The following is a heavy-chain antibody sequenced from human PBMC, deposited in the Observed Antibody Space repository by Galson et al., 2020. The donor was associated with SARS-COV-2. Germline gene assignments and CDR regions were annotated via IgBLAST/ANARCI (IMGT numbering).Heavy chain of an antibody. CDR1: GFNFSDHA. J-gene: IGHJ4*02. CDR2: ITYDGSRK. V-gene: IGHV3-30-3*01. CDR3: GRERRGFYIEY. Sequence: TGGSLRLSCAASGFNFSDHAMHWVRQAPGKGLEWVTVITYDGSRKHYADSVTGRFIISRDDSKNTLYLEMNNLRPEDTAVYYCGRERRGFYIEYWGQGTLVTVSS.